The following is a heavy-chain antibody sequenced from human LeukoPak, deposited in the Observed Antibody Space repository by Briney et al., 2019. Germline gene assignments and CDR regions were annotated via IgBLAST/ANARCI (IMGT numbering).Heavy chain of an antibody. J-gene: IGHJ1*01. Sequence: PSETLSLTCAVYGGSFSGYYWSWIRQPPGKGLEWIGEINHSGSTNYNPSLKSRVTISVDTSKNQFSLKLSSVTAADTAVYYCARGVPPYYYDSNLGGWYFQHWGQGTLVTVSS. D-gene: IGHD3-22*01. CDR1: GGSFSGYY. CDR3: ARGVPPYYYDSNLGGWYFQH. CDR2: INHSGST. V-gene: IGHV4-34*01.